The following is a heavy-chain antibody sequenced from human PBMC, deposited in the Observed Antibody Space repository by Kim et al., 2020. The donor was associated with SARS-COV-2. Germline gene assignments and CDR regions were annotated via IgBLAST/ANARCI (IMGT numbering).Heavy chain of an antibody. D-gene: IGHD4-17*01. V-gene: IGHV1-46*01. CDR1: GYTFTNYY. Sequence: ASVKVSCKASGYTFTNYYIHWVRQTPGQGLVWVGIINPSVGSANYAQKFQGRVTMTSDTSTSTVYMELSSLRSEDTAVYHCARDSRSYGGNAAAFDIWGQGTMVIVSS. CDR3: ARDSRSYGGNAAAFDI. J-gene: IGHJ3*02. CDR2: INPSVGSA.